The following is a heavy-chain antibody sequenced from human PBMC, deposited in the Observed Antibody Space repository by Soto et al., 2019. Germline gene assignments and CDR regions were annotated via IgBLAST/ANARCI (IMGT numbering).Heavy chain of an antibody. V-gene: IGHV1-69*01. Sequence: QVQLVQSGAEVKKPGSSVKVSCKASGGTFSSYAISWVRQAPGQGLEWMGGIIPIFGTANYAQKFQGRVTITADESTSTVYMALSSLRSDDTAVYYCASAVPLITMVRGVTADAFDIWGQGTMVTVSS. CDR3: ASAVPLITMVRGVTADAFDI. D-gene: IGHD3-10*01. J-gene: IGHJ3*02. CDR2: IIPIFGTA. CDR1: GGTFSSYA.